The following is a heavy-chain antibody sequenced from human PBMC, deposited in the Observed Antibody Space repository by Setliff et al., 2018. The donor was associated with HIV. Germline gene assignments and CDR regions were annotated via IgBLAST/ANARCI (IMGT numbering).Heavy chain of an antibody. Sequence: SETLSLTCTVSGGSIRSSSYYWGWIRQPPGKGLEWIGSTYYSGSTYYNPSLKSRVTISVDTSKNQFSLKLSSVTAADTAVYYCARDVNYNFWSGYYPSFDYWGQGTLVTVSS. CDR1: GGSIRSSSYY. J-gene: IGHJ4*02. CDR2: TYYSGST. CDR3: ARDVNYNFWSGYYPSFDY. V-gene: IGHV4-39*07. D-gene: IGHD3-3*01.